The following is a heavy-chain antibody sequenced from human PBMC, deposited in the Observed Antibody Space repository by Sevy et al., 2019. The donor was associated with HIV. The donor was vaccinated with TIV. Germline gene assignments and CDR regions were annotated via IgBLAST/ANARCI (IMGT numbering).Heavy chain of an antibody. CDR3: ARDSLYSTNWAFDY. D-gene: IGHD6-13*01. V-gene: IGHV1-69*13. J-gene: IGHJ4*02. Sequence: ASVKVSCKASGVTFSNYAISWERQAPGQGLEWMGGIIPMFDTPSYAQKFQGRVTITADESTSTAYMELTSLRSEDTAVYYCARDSLYSTNWAFDYWGQGTLVTVSS. CDR1: GVTFSNYA. CDR2: IIPMFDTP.